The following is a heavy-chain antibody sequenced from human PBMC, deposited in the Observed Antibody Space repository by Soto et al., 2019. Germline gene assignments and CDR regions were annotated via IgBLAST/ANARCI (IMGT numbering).Heavy chain of an antibody. CDR3: ARGVRIVLMGYAYYYMDV. Sequence: ASVEVSCKPSGYTFSSYDINWARQSNGQGLEWMGWMNPNSGNTGYAQKFQGRVTMTRNTSISTAYMELSSLRSEDTAVYYCARGVRIVLMGYAYYYMDVWGKGTTVTVSS. J-gene: IGHJ6*03. CDR2: MNPNSGNT. D-gene: IGHD2-8*01. V-gene: IGHV1-8*01. CDR1: GYTFSSYD.